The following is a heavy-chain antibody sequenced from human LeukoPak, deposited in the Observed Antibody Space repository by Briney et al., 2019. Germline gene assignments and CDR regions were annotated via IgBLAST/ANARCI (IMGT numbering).Heavy chain of an antibody. CDR2: INPKNGGA. Sequence: ASVKVSCKTSGYTFIGYYMHWVRQTPGQGLKWMGWINPKNGGANYAPSFQGRVTVTRDTSISAAYMELSRLRSDDTAVYYCAREAYDSGSFRTDYYYMDVWGKGTTVTISS. D-gene: IGHD3-10*01. CDR1: GYTFIGYY. CDR3: AREAYDSGSFRTDYYYMDV. V-gene: IGHV1-2*07. J-gene: IGHJ6*03.